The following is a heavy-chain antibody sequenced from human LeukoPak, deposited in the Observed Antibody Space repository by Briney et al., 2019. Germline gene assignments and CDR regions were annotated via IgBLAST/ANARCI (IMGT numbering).Heavy chain of an antibody. CDR2: INSDGSGT. J-gene: IGHJ4*02. D-gene: IGHD3-10*01. CDR1: GFTFSSYR. Sequence: PGGSLRLSCAASGFTFSSYRMHWVRQGLGKGLAWVSHINSDGSGTTYADSVKGRFTISRDNAKNTLYLQMNSLRAGDTAVYYCARDPTYDSGSYFPKWGQGTLVTVSS. CDR3: ARDPTYDSGSYFPK. V-gene: IGHV3-74*01.